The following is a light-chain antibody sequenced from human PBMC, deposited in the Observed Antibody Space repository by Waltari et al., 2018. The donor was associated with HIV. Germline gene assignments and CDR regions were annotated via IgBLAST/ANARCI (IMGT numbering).Light chain of an antibody. J-gene: IGLJ2*01. Sequence: QAVLPQPASLSASPGASASLPCTLRSGINVGTYRISWYQQKPGSPPQYLLRYKSDSAKQQGSGLPCRFSGSKDASANAGILLSSGLQAEDEADYYCMIWHSSAVVFGGGTKLTVL. CDR3: MIWHSSAVV. CDR1: SGINVGTYR. CDR2: YKSDSAK. V-gene: IGLV5-45*01.